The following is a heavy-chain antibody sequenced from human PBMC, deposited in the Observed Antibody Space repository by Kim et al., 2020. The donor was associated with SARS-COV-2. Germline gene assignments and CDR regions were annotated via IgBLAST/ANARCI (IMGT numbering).Heavy chain of an antibody. CDR3: ARVAEVRGVIGVFDI. D-gene: IGHD3-10*01. J-gene: IGHJ3*02. V-gene: IGHV4-31*02. Sequence: PSMKCRVTVSVDTSKNQFSLTLGSVTAADTAVYYCARVAEVRGVIGVFDIWGQGSMVIVSS.